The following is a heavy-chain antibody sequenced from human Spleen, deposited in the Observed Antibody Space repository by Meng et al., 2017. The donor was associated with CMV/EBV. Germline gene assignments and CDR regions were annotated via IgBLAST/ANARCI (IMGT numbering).Heavy chain of an antibody. CDR2: ISHDGSNK. Sequence: GESLKISCAASGFTFSSYAMHWVRQAPGKGLEWVAVISHDGSNKYYADSVKGRFTISRDNSRNTLYLRMISLRAEDTAVYYCATRGDAYTILYGMDVWGPGTTVTVSS. J-gene: IGHJ6*02. CDR3: ATRGDAYTILYGMDV. V-gene: IGHV3-30*04. D-gene: IGHD5-24*01. CDR1: GFTFSSYA.